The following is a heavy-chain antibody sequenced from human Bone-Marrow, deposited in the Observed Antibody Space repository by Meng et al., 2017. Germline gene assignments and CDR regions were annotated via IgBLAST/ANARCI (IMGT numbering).Heavy chain of an antibody. J-gene: IGHJ4*02. CDR2: INHRGST. D-gene: IGHD5-18*01. Sequence: QVQLQQWGAGLLKPSETLSLTCGVIGGSFSGYFWAWIRQPPGKGLEWFGEINHRGSTNYNPSLKSRVTISVDTSKSQVSLNLSSVTAADTAVYYCARQKFSYGLGPPAYWGQGTLVTVSS. V-gene: IGHV4-34*01. CDR3: ARQKFSYGLGPPAY. CDR1: GGSFSGYF.